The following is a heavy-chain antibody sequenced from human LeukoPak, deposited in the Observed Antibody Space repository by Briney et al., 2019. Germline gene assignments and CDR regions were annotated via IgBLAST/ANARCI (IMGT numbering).Heavy chain of an antibody. D-gene: IGHD2-15*01. CDR1: GFTVSSNY. CDR2: ISYDAKSN. V-gene: IGHV3-30*18. CDR3: AKSSPTSGWY. Sequence: GGSLRLSCAASGFTVSSNYMSWVRQAPGKGLEWVAVISYDAKSNYHVDSVKGRFTISRDNSKDTLYLQMNSLRPEDTAVYYCAKSSPTSGWYWGQGTLVAVSS. J-gene: IGHJ4*02.